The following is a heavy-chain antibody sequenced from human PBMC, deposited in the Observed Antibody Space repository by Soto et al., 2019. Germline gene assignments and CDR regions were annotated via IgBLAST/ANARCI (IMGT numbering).Heavy chain of an antibody. CDR1: GYSFTSYW. CDR3: ARVRRYCSGGSCYTYGMDV. D-gene: IGHD2-15*01. V-gene: IGHV5-51*01. CDR2: IYPGDSDT. Sequence: PGESLKISCKGSGYSFTSYWIGWVRQMPGKGLEWMGIIYPGDSDTRYSPSFQGQVTISADKSISTAYLQWSSLKASDTAMYYCARVRRYCSGGSCYTYGMDVWGQGTTVTVSS. J-gene: IGHJ6*02.